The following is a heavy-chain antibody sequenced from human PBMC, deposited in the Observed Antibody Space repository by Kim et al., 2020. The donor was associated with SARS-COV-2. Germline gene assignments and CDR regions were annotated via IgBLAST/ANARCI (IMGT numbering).Heavy chain of an antibody. D-gene: IGHD7-27*01. J-gene: IGHJ4*02. CDR2: VNGGNGHT. Sequence: ASVKVSCKASGYTFTSYSMHWVRQVPGQGLEWVGWVNGGNGHTKYSPKFQDRVTMTRDTFATTASLELWGLRSEDTAMYYCARSAVWGTWAHYCDLWGQG. CDR1: GYTFTSYS. V-gene: IGHV1-3*01. CDR3: ARSAVWGTWAHYCDL.